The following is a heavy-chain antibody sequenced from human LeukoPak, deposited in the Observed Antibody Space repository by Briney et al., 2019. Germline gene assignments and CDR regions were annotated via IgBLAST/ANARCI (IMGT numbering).Heavy chain of an antibody. J-gene: IGHJ4*02. CDR3: ATARCSSTSCYTGFYVY. V-gene: IGHV1-24*01. CDR1: GYTLTELS. CDR2: FDPEDGET. Sequence: ASVKVSCKVSGYTLTELSMHWVRQAPGKGLEWMGGFDPEDGETIYAQKFQGRVTMTEDTSTDSAYMELSSLRSEDTAVYYCATARCSSTSCYTGFYVYWGQGTLVTVSS. D-gene: IGHD2-2*02.